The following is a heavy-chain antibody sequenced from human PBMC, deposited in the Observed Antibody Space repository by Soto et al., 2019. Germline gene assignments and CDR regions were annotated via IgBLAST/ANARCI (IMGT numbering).Heavy chain of an antibody. Sequence: LRLSCAASGFTFSSYAMHWVRQAPGKGLEWVAVISYDGSNKYYADSVKGRFTISRDNSKNTLYLQMNSLRAEDTAVYYCARVRNPRKDAFDIWGQGTMVTVSS. CDR2: ISYDGSNK. CDR1: GFTFSSYA. D-gene: IGHD4-17*01. V-gene: IGHV3-30-3*01. CDR3: ARVRNPRKDAFDI. J-gene: IGHJ3*02.